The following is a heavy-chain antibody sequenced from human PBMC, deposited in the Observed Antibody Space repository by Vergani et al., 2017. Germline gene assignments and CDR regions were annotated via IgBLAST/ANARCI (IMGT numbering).Heavy chain of an antibody. Sequence: QVQLVESGGGVVQPGRSLRLSCAASGFTFSSYGMHWVRQAPGKGLEWVAVISNDGSNKYYADSVKGRFTISRDNSKNTLYLQMNSLRAEDTAVYYCAKTPSGGGIYYYYYYGMDVWGQGTTVTGSS. D-gene: IGHD3-16*02. J-gene: IGHJ6*02. CDR3: AKTPSGGGIYYYYYYGMDV. CDR1: GFTFSSYG. CDR2: ISNDGSNK. V-gene: IGHV3-30*18.